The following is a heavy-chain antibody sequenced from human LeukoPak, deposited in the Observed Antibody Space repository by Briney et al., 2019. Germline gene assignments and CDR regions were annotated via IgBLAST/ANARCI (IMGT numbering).Heavy chain of an antibody. V-gene: IGHV3-23*01. CDR3: ANVYGGNSFTAQNIDY. CDR2: ISGSGGST. CDR1: GFTVSNNY. Sequence: QPGGSLRLSCAASGFTVSNNYMSWVRQAPGKGLEWVSAISGSGGSTYYADSVKGRFTISRDNSKNTLYLQMNSLRAEDTAVYYCANVYGGNSFTAQNIDYWGQGTLVTVSS. J-gene: IGHJ4*02. D-gene: IGHD4-23*01.